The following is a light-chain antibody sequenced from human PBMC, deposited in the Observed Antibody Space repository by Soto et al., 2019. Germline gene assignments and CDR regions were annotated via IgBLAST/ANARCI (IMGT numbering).Light chain of an antibody. CDR3: QQCNNWPYT. J-gene: IGKJ2*01. CDR1: QSVRSN. CDR2: DAS. Sequence: EVVMTQSPATLSVSPGERATLSCRASQSVRSNLVRYQQKPGQAPRLLIYDASTRATGIPARFSGSGSGTDFTLTISSLQSEDFALYFCQQCNNWPYTFGLGTKLEIK. V-gene: IGKV3-15*01.